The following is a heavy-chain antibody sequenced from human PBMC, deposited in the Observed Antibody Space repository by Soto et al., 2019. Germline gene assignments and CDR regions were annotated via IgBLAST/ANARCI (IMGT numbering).Heavy chain of an antibody. CDR1: GGSFSGYY. V-gene: IGHV4-34*01. J-gene: IGHJ2*01. CDR2: INHSGST. CDR3: ARGDCSSTSCVNWYFDL. Sequence: PSETLSLTCAVYGGSFSGYYWSWIRQPPGKGLEWIGEINHSGSTNYNPSLKSRVTISVDTSKNQFSLKLSSVTAADTAVYYCARGDCSSTSCVNWYFDLWGRGTLVTVSS. D-gene: IGHD2-2*01.